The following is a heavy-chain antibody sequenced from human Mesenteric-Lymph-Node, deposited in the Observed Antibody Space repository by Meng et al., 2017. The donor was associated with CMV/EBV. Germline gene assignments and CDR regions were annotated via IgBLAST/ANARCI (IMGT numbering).Heavy chain of an antibody. Sequence: GESLKISCAASGFTFGSYAMSWVRQAPGKGLEWVSTIVGDGSNTYYADSVKGRFTISRDNSKNTLYLQMNSLRAEDTAVYYCASSITGTHEYYFDYWGQGTLVTVSS. J-gene: IGHJ4*02. CDR3: ASSITGTHEYYFDY. CDR2: IVGDGSNT. CDR1: GFTFGSYA. D-gene: IGHD1-7*01. V-gene: IGHV3-23*01.